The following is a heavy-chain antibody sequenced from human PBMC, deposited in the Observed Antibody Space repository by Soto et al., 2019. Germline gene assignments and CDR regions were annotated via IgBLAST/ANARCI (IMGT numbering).Heavy chain of an antibody. D-gene: IGHD4-4*01. Sequence: QVQLVESGGGVVQPGRSLRLSCAASGFTFSSYGMHWVRQAPGKGLEWVAVISYDGSNKYYADSVKGRFTISRDNSKNTLYLQMNSLRAEDTAVYYCAITNVDYSNYDYFDYWGQGTLVTVSS. CDR2: ISYDGSNK. CDR1: GFTFSSYG. J-gene: IGHJ4*02. CDR3: AITNVDYSNYDYFDY. V-gene: IGHV3-30*03.